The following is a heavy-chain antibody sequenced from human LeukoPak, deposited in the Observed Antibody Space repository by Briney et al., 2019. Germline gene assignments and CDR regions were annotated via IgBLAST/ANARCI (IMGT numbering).Heavy chain of an antibody. J-gene: IGHJ5*02. D-gene: IGHD5-12*01. V-gene: IGHV1-69*05. CDR3: VRRLDTIEFDP. CDR2: IIPIFGTA. Sequence: GASVKVSCKASGGTFSNYAISWVRQGPGQGLEWMGGIIPIFGTANYAQKFQGRVTMTTDTSTSTAYMELRSLRSDDTAVYYCVRRLDTIEFDPWGQGTLVTVSS. CDR1: GGTFSNYA.